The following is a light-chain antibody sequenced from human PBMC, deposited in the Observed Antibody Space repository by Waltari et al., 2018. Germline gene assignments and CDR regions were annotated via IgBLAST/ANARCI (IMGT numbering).Light chain of an antibody. V-gene: IGLV2-23*03. CDR2: EGN. J-gene: IGLJ3*02. CDR3: CSYAGSNTFVV. CDR1: SSDVGSYTL. Sequence: QSALTQPAPVSGSPGQSINISCTGTSSDVGSYTLVSWYQQHPGKAPKLMIYEGNKRPSGVSNRFCGSKSGNTASLTISGLQGEDEADYHCCSYAGSNTFVVFGGGTKLTVL.